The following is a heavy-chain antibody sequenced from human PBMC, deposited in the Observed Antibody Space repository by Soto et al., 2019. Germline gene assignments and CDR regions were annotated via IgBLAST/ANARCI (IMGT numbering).Heavy chain of an antibody. Sequence: GGSLRLSCAASGFTFSSYRTHWVRQAPGKGLVWVSRIYGDGSTTYYADSVKGRFTISRDNAKNTMYLQMNSLRAEDTAVYYCARDPGSSGNDWRFDHWGQATLVTVSS. CDR2: IYGDGSTT. D-gene: IGHD5-12*01. V-gene: IGHV3-74*01. J-gene: IGHJ4*02. CDR3: ARDPGSSGNDWRFDH. CDR1: GFTFSSYR.